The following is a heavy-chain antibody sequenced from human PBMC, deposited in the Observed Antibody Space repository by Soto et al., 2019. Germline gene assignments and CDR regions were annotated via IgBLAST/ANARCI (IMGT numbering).Heavy chain of an antibody. Sequence: GGSLRLSCAASGFTFSDYYMSWIRQAPGKGLEWVSYISSSSSYTNYADSVKGRFTISRDNAKNSLYLQMNSLRAEDTAVYYCARTIPGIAVAGPRWNWFDPWGQGTLVTVSS. CDR3: ARTIPGIAVAGPRWNWFDP. CDR1: GFTFSDYY. D-gene: IGHD6-19*01. V-gene: IGHV3-11*06. CDR2: ISSSSSYT. J-gene: IGHJ5*02.